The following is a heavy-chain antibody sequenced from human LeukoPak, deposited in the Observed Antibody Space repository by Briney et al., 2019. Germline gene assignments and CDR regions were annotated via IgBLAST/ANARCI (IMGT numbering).Heavy chain of an antibody. CDR3: ARVGRSTWYYFDY. Sequence: PEESLRLSCAASGYTFSTYGMSWVRQAPGKGLEWVSGISESGGSLYYAASVQGRFTISRDNSKNMLYIQMNSLRADDTAVYYCARVGRSTWYYFDYWGQGTLVAISS. J-gene: IGHJ4*02. V-gene: IGHV3-23*01. CDR2: ISESGGSL. D-gene: IGHD6-13*01. CDR1: GYTFSTYG.